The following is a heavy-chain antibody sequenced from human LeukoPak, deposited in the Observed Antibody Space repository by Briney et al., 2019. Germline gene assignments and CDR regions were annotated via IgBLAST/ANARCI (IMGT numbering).Heavy chain of an antibody. CDR1: GFTFSSYA. CDR3: ARQLGYCSRGNCYFDS. D-gene: IGHD2-2*01. Sequence: GGSLRLSCAASGFTFSSYAMSWVRQAPGKGLEWVSALASGAPPYYADSVKGRFTISRDKSKNTLYLQVNSLRAEDTAVYYCARQLGYCSRGNCYFDSWGQGTLVTVSS. V-gene: IGHV3-23*01. J-gene: IGHJ4*02. CDR2: LASGAPP.